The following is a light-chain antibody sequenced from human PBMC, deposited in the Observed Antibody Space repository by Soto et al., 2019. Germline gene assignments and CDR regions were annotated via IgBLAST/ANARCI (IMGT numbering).Light chain of an antibody. CDR1: QDIRNY. J-gene: IGKJ2*03. CDR2: DAS. V-gene: IGKV1-33*01. Sequence: DIQMTQSPSSLSASVGDRVTITCQASQDIRNYLTWFQKKPGKGPNLLIYDASSLATGVPSRFSGSGSGTDFTLTISSLQPEDVATYYWQQSYSTQYSFGQGTKVDIK. CDR3: QQSYSTQYS.